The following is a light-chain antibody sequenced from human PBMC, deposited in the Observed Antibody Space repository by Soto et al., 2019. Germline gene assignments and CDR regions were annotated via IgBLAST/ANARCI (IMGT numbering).Light chain of an antibody. J-gene: IGKJ4*01. CDR3: QQYGSSVT. CDR2: AAS. V-gene: IGKV3-20*01. Sequence: DIVLTQSPGTLSLSPGERATLSCRASQSVSSSHLAWYQQKPGQAPRLFIYAASSRATGIPDRFSGSGSGTDFTLTISRLQSEDFAVYYCQQYGSSVTFGGGTKVEIK. CDR1: QSVSSSH.